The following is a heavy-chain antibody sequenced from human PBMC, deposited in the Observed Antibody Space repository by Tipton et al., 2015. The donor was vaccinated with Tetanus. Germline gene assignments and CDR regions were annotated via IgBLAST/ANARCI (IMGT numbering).Heavy chain of an antibody. CDR2: ISGSGVNT. J-gene: IGHJ4*02. V-gene: IGHV3-23*01. D-gene: IGHD4/OR15-4a*01. CDR3: TRLWAAALDY. CDR1: GFPFDKYG. Sequence: SLRLSCAASGFPFDKYGMTWVRQAPGQGLEWVAVISGSGVNTHYADSAKGRFTVSRDNSKNTFHLQMNSLRAEDTAVYYCTRLWAAALDYWGQGTLVTVSS.